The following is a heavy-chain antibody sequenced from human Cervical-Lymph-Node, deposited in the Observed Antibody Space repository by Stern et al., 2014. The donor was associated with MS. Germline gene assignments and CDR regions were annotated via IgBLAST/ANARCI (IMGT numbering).Heavy chain of an antibody. CDR1: GFTVSSNY. CDR2: IHSGGYT. Sequence: EVQLVESGGGLTPPGGSLRLSCATSGFTVSSNYMSWARQAPGKGLEWVSVIHSGGYTFYVDSVKGRFSISRDNSKNTLYLQMNSLRAEDTAVYYCVRDHYNILTGYYIDYWGQGTLVTVS. V-gene: IGHV3-53*01. CDR3: VRDHYNILTGYYIDY. D-gene: IGHD3-9*01. J-gene: IGHJ4*02.